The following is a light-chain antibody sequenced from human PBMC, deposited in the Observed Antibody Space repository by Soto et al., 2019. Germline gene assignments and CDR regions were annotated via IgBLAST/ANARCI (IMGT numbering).Light chain of an antibody. J-gene: IGKJ5*01. CDR1: QSIGTL. Sequence: DIQMTQSPSTLSASLGAKVTITCRASQSIGTLLAWYQQTPGRAPNLLIYDASSLQSGVPSRFSGSGSGTEFTLTISSLQPDDFATYFCQQFKTYPITFGQGTRLETK. CDR3: QQFKTYPIT. CDR2: DAS. V-gene: IGKV1-5*01.